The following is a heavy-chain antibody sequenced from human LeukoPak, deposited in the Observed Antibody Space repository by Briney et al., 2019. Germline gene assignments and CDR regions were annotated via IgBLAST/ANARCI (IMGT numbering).Heavy chain of an antibody. CDR1: GYTFTSSG. J-gene: IGHJ4*02. CDR3: ARDYGYQVSY. CDR2: ISTYNGNT. Sequence: GASVKVSCKASGYTFTSSGISCVRQAPGLGLEWMGWISTYNGNTNYAQKFQGRLTMTTDTSTNTAYLELRRLRSDDTALYYCARDYGYQVSYWGQGTLVTVSS. D-gene: IGHD5-24*01. V-gene: IGHV1-18*01.